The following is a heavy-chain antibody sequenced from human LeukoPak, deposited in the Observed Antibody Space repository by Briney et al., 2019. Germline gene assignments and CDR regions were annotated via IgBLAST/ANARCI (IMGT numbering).Heavy chain of an antibody. CDR1: GFTFSSYG. CDR2: ITDSGANT. Sequence: GGSLRLSCAASGFTFSSYGMHWVRQAPGKGLDWVSTITDSGANTYYADSVKGRFTISRDNSGTTLFLQMNSLRVEDAALYYCAKAPPIITLIGFGYYFDSWGLGTLVTVSS. V-gene: IGHV3-23*01. CDR3: AKAPPIITLIGFGYYFDS. D-gene: IGHD3-22*01. J-gene: IGHJ4*02.